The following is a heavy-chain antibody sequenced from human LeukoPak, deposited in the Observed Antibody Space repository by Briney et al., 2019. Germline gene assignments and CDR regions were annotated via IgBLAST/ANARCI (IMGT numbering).Heavy chain of an antibody. J-gene: IGHJ4*02. V-gene: IGHV1-8*03. CDR3: ARDIGLVGATIGGDY. CDR2: MNPNSGNT. CDR1: GYTFTSYD. D-gene: IGHD1-26*01. Sequence: GASVKVSCKASGYTFTSYDINWVRQATGQGLEWMGWMNPNSGNTGYAQKFQGRVTITRNTSISTAYMELRSLRSDDTAVYYCARDIGLVGATIGGDYWGQGTLVTVSS.